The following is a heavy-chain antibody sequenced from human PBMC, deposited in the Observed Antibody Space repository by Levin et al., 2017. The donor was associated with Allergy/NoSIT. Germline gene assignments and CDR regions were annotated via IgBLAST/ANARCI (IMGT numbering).Heavy chain of an antibody. V-gene: IGHV3-7*01. CDR3: ARDRCISTSCYGDYGMDV. D-gene: IGHD2-2*01. CDR1: GFTFSSYW. Sequence: GGSLRLSCAASGFTFSSYWMSWVRQAPGKGLEWVANIKQDGSEKYYVDSVKGRFTISRDNAKNSLYLQMNSLRAEDTAVYYCARDRCISTSCYGDYGMDVWGQGTTVTVSS. CDR2: IKQDGSEK. J-gene: IGHJ6*02.